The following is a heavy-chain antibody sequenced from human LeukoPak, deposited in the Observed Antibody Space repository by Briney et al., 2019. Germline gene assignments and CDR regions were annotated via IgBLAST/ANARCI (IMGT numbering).Heavy chain of an antibody. CDR2: IYYSGST. V-gene: IGHV4-39*07. CDR3: AAYYNWNYEGLFDQEDY. D-gene: IGHD1-7*01. CDR1: GGSISSSSYY. J-gene: IGHJ4*02. Sequence: SETLSLTCTVSGGSISSSSYYWGWIRQPPGKGLEWIGSIYYSGSTYYNPSLKSRVTISVDTSKNQFSLKLSSVTAADTAVYYCAAYYNWNYEGLFDQEDYWGQGTLVTVSS.